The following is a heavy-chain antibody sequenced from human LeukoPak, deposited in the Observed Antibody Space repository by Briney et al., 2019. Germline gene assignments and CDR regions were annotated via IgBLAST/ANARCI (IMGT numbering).Heavy chain of an antibody. J-gene: IGHJ4*02. CDR3: ARQGVYYSDSSAFYH. CDR1: GYRFTNYW. Sequence: GESLKISCKASGYRFTNYWIAWVRQMPGKGLELMGSIYPGDSDIRYSPSFQGQVTISADKSFTTAYPQWRSLKASDTAIYYCARQGVYYSDSSAFYHWGQGTRVTVSS. CDR2: IYPGDSDI. V-gene: IGHV5-51*01. D-gene: IGHD3-22*01.